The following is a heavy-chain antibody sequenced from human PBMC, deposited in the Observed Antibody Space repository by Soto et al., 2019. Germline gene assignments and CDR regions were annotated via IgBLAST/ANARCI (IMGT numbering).Heavy chain of an antibody. Sequence: SETLSLTCTVSGGSISSGGYYWSWIRQHPGKGLEWIGYIYYSGSTYYNPSLKSRVTISVDTSKNQFSLKLSSVTAADTAVYYCACSGDYNYYHYGMDVWGQGTTVTV. V-gene: IGHV4-31*03. J-gene: IGHJ6*02. CDR3: ACSGDYNYYHYGMDV. CDR1: GGSISSGGYY. CDR2: IYYSGST. D-gene: IGHD4-17*01.